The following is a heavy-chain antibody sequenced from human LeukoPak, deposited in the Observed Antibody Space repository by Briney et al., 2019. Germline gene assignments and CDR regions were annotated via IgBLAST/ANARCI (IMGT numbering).Heavy chain of an antibody. V-gene: IGHV1-69*04. D-gene: IGHD3-16*01. J-gene: IGHJ4*02. Sequence: GSSLKVSCKASGGTFSSYGLSWVRQAPGQGLEWMGRIIPLVGTPNYAQKFQGRVTITADITTNTAYMELSSLTSEDTAVYYCARDPKGGGQRTLHYWGQGTLVTVSS. CDR3: ARDPKGGGQRTLHY. CDR2: IIPLVGTP. CDR1: GGTFSSYG.